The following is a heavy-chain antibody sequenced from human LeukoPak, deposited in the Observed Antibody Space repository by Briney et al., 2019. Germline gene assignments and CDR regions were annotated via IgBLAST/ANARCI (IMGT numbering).Heavy chain of an antibody. CDR1: GYTFTSYY. CDR3: ARVDCSSGRCYTLDFDY. Sequence: ASVKVSCKASGYTFTSYYMHWVRQAPGQGLEWMGIITPSGGSTSYAPKFQGRVTVTRDTSTSTVYMELRSLRSEDTAVHYCARVDCSSGRCYTLDFDYWGQGTLVTVSS. V-gene: IGHV1-46*03. CDR2: ITPSGGST. D-gene: IGHD2-2*02. J-gene: IGHJ4*02.